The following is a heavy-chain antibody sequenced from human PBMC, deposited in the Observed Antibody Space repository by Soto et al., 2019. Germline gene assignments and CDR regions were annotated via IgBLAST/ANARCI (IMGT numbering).Heavy chain of an antibody. CDR3: ARGTRSTVTAYYYYGMDV. D-gene: IGHD4-17*01. J-gene: IGHJ6*02. Sequence: QVQLVQSGAEVKKPGSSVKVSCKASGGTFSSYAISWVRQAPGQGLEWMGGIIPIFGTANYAQKFQGRVTNTADESTSTAYMELSSLRSEDTAVYYFARGTRSTVTAYYYYGMDVWGQGTTVTVSS. V-gene: IGHV1-69*01. CDR2: IIPIFGTA. CDR1: GGTFSSYA.